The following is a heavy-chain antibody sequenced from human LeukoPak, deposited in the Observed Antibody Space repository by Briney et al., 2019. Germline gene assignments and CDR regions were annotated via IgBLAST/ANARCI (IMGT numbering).Heavy chain of an antibody. Sequence: VGSLRLSPAHSGFTFCSFMISCVRQAPGKGLEWVANIKQDGSEKYYVDSVKGRFTISRDNPKNSLYLQMNSLRAEDTAVYYSASDPVLSRYCGQGTLVTVSS. D-gene: IGHD2/OR15-2a*01. CDR3: ASDPVLSRY. V-gene: IGHV3-7*05. CDR1: GFTFCSFM. J-gene: IGHJ4*02. CDR2: IKQDGSEK.